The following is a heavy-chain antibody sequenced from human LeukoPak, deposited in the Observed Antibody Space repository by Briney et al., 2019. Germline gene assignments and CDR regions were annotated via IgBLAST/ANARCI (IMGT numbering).Heavy chain of an antibody. D-gene: IGHD6-19*01. CDR3: ARGLRLAPFDY. Sequence: SQTLSLTFSISGDSVSSNSDAWNWIRQSPSRGLEWLGRTYYRSKWYREYAVSVKSRITINQDTSKDQFSLQLNSVTPEDTAVYYCARGLRLAPFDYWGQGILVTVSS. J-gene: IGHJ4*02. V-gene: IGHV6-1*01. CDR1: GDSVSSNSDA. CDR2: TYYRSKWYR.